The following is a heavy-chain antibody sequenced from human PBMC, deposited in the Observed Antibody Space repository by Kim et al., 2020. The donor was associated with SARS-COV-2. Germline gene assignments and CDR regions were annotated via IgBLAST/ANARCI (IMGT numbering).Heavy chain of an antibody. CDR2: IYPGDSDT. V-gene: IGHV5-51*01. Sequence: GESLKISCKGSGYSFTSYWIGWVRQMPGKGLEWMGIIYPGDSDTRYSPSFQGQVTISADKSISTAYLQWSSLKASDTAMYYCARHQGPWDSSGSSGWFDPWGQGTLVTVSS. CDR1: GYSFTSYW. CDR3: ARHQGPWDSSGSSGWFDP. J-gene: IGHJ5*02. D-gene: IGHD3-22*01.